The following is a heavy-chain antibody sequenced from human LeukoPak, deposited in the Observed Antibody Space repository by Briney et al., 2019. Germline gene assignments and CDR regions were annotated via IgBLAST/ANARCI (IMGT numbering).Heavy chain of an antibody. CDR3: ARKGYSNAFDI. V-gene: IGHV4-30-4*08. CDR2: IYYSGST. D-gene: IGHD3-22*01. J-gene: IGHJ3*02. Sequence: SETLSLTCTVPGGSISSGDYYWSWIRQPPGKGLEWIGCIYYSGSTYYNPSLQSRVTISVDTSKNQFSLKLSSVTAADTAVYYCARKGYSNAFDIWGQGTMVTVSS. CDR1: GGSISSGDYY.